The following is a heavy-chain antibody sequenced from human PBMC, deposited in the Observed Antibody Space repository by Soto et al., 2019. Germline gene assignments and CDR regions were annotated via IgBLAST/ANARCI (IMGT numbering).Heavy chain of an antibody. CDR2: ISGGGDTT. CDR1: GFTFNNYA. CDR3: AKGRGGSGSLTPRVDF. V-gene: IGHV3-23*01. J-gene: IGHJ4*02. D-gene: IGHD3-10*01. Sequence: EVQLLESGGGLVQPGGSLRLSCAASGFTFNNYAMPWVRQAPGKGLERVSAISGGGDTTSYADSVKGRFTVSRDGSKNTLYLQMSSLRAEDTALYYCAKGRGGSGSLTPRVDFWGQGTLVTVSS.